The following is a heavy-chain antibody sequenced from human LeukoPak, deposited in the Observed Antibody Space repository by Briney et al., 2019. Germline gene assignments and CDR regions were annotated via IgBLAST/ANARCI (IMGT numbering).Heavy chain of an antibody. CDR2: ISGSGGST. Sequence: PGGSLRLSCAASGFTFSSYAMSWVRQAPGKGLEWVSAISGSGGSTYYADSVKGRFTISRDNSKNTLYLQMNSLRAEDTAVYYCAEGSYSSSSRGNFDYWGQGTLVTVPS. CDR3: AEGSYSSSSRGNFDY. V-gene: IGHV3-23*01. D-gene: IGHD6-6*01. CDR1: GFTFSSYA. J-gene: IGHJ4*02.